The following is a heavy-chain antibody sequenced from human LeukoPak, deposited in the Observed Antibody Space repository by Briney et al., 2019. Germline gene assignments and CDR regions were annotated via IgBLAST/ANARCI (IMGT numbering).Heavy chain of an antibody. CDR1: GGSISSSSYY. J-gene: IGHJ6*03. CDR2: IYYSGST. CDR3: ARSYYDILTGTPYYYYMDV. D-gene: IGHD3-9*01. V-gene: IGHV4-39*01. Sequence: SETLSLTCTVSGGSISSSSYYWGWIRQPPGKGLEWIGSIYYSGSTYYNPSLKSRVTISVDTSKNQFSLKLSSVTAADTAVYYCARSYYDILTGTPYYYYMDVWGKGTTVTISS.